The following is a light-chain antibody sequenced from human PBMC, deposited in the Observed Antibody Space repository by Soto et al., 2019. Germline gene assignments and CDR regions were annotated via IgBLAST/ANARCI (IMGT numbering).Light chain of an antibody. Sequence: QSALTQPASVSGSPGQSIAISCTGTSSDVGAYDFVSWYQQHPDKAPKLLIYEVSNRPSGVSDRFSGSKSVNTATLTISGLQAEDEADYYCCSHTTSNTRVFGTGTKLTVL. J-gene: IGLJ3*02. CDR1: SSDVGAYDF. CDR2: EVS. V-gene: IGLV2-14*03. CDR3: CSHTTSNTRV.